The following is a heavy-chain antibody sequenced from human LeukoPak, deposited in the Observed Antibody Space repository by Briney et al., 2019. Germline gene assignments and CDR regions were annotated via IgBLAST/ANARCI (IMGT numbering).Heavy chain of an antibody. CDR3: ATRVGGNYYYYMDV. V-gene: IGHV1-69*13. CDR2: IIPIFGTA. D-gene: IGHD6-19*01. Sequence: GASVKVSCKASGGTFSSYTISWVRQAPGQGLEWMGGIIPIFGTANYAQKLQGRVTITADESTSTAYMELSSLRSEDTAVYYCATRVGGNYYYYMDVWGKGTTVTISS. J-gene: IGHJ6*03. CDR1: GGTFSSYT.